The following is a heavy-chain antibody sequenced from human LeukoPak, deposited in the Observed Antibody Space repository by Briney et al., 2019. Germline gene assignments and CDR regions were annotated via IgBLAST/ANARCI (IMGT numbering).Heavy chain of an antibody. V-gene: IGHV4-59*08. CDR2: IYYSGST. CDR3: ARHGSWSPLFYFDY. CDR1: GGSLSSYY. J-gene: IGHJ4*02. Sequence: PSETLSLTCNVSGGSLSSYYWSWIRQSPGKGLEWIGYIYYSGSTNYNPSLKSRITISVDTSKNQFSLKLSSVTAADTAVYYCARHGSWSPLFYFDYWGQGTLVTVSS. D-gene: IGHD6-13*01.